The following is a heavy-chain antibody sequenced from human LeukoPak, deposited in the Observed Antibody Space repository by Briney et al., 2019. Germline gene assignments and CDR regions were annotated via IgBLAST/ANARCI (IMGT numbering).Heavy chain of an antibody. CDR3: ARDPTSEISVPHYFDD. CDR2: VNHRGMT. J-gene: IGHJ4*02. CDR1: GGAFSGYH. D-gene: IGHD5/OR15-5a*01. Sequence: SETLSLTCAVYGGAFSGYHWNWIRQAPGKGLEWIGEVNHRGMTNYNPSLKSRVIISADTSKNQFSLKLNSVTAADTAIYYCARDPTSEISVPHYFDDWGQGTLVTVSS. V-gene: IGHV4-34*01.